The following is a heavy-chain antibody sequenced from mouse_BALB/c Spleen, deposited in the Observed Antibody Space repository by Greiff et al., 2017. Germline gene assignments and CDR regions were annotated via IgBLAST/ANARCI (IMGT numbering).Heavy chain of an antibody. J-gene: IGHJ4*01. Sequence: DVMLVESGGGLVKPGGSLKLSCAASGFTFSSYAMSWVRQTPEKRLEWVATISSGGSYTYYPDSVKGRFTISRDNAKNTLYLQMSSLRSEDTAMYYCARRSTMITTGDYYAMDYWGQGTSVTVSS. CDR1: GFTFSSYA. CDR2: ISSGGSYT. V-gene: IGHV5-9-1*01. D-gene: IGHD2-4*01. CDR3: ARRSTMITTGDYYAMDY.